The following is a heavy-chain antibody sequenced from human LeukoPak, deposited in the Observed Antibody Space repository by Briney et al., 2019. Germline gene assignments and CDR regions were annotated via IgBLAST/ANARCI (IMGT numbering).Heavy chain of an antibody. J-gene: IGHJ6*02. V-gene: IGHV1-2*06. Sequence: GASVKVSCTASGYTFTGYYMHWVRQAPGQGLEWMGRINPNSGGTNYAQKFQGRVTMTRDTSISTAYMELSRLRSDDTAVYYCAREPYSNYPGDYYYGMDVWGQGTTVTVSS. CDR2: INPNSGGT. CDR3: AREPYSNYPGDYYYGMDV. CDR1: GYTFTGYY. D-gene: IGHD4-11*01.